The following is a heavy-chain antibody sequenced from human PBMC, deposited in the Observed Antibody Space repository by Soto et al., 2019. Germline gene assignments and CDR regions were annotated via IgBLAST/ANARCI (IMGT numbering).Heavy chain of an antibody. CDR3: ARDWGGILGTSWGDAFDI. V-gene: IGHV1-46*01. D-gene: IGHD1-7*01. J-gene: IGHJ3*02. CDR1: GYTFTTYY. CDR2: INPSGGGT. Sequence: ASVKVSCKSSGYTFTTYYIHWARQAPGQGLEWMGIINPSGGGTGYAQKFQGRVTMTRDTSTSTVYMELSSLRSEDTAVYYCARDWGGILGTSWGDAFDIWGQGTMVTLSS.